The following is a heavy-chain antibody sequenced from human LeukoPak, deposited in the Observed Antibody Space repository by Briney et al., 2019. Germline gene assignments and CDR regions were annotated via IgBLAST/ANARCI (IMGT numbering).Heavy chain of an antibody. D-gene: IGHD6-19*01. V-gene: IGHV1-8*01. CDR3: ARGGAPAGYSSGWYSGIDY. CDR2: MNPNSGNT. CDR1: GYTFTSYD. J-gene: IGHJ4*02. Sequence: ASVKVSCKASGYTFTSYDINWVRQATGQGLEWMGWMNPNSGNTGYAQKFQGRVTMTRNTSISTAYMELSSLRSEDTAVYYCARGGAPAGYSSGWYSGIDYWGQGTLVTVSS.